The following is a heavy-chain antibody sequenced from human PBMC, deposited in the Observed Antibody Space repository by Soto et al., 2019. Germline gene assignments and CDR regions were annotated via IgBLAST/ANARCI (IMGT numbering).Heavy chain of an antibody. J-gene: IGHJ5*02. CDR2: IYYSGST. Sequence: QLQLQESGPGLVKPSETLSLTCTVSGGSISSSSYYWGWIRQPPGKGLEWIGSIYYSGSTYYNPPLTSRGTISVDTSKNQFSLKLSSVTAADTAVYYCARLHGITIFGPYDWFDPWGQGTLVTVSS. CDR3: ARLHGITIFGPYDWFDP. D-gene: IGHD3-3*01. CDR1: GGSISSSSYY. V-gene: IGHV4-39*01.